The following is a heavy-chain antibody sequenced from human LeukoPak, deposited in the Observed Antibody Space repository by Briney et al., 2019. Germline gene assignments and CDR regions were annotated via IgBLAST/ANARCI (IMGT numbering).Heavy chain of an antibody. CDR2: IIPIFGTA. Sequence: ASVKVSCKASGGTFSSYAISLVRQAPGQGLEWMGGIIPIFGTANYAQKFQGRVTITTDESTSTAYMELSSLRSEDTAVYYCARGKSKFGEKKNYYYYMDVWGRGTTVTVSS. CDR1: GGTFSSYA. D-gene: IGHD3-10*01. CDR3: ARGKSKFGEKKNYYYYMDV. V-gene: IGHV1-69*05. J-gene: IGHJ6*03.